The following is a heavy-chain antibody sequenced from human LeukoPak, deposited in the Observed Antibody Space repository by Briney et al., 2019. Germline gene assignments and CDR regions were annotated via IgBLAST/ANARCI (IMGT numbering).Heavy chain of an antibody. CDR1: GFSLSTRGVG. Sequence: ESGPTLVKPTQTLTLTCTFSGFSLSTRGVGVGWIPQPPGKALEWLAHIYWNGDKRYSPSLKSRLTITKDTSKTQVVLTMTNMDPVDTARYYCAHLRSSGYSRVFVYWGQGTLVTVSS. J-gene: IGHJ4*02. CDR2: IYWNGDK. V-gene: IGHV2-5*01. CDR3: AHLRSSGYSRVFVY. D-gene: IGHD3-22*01.